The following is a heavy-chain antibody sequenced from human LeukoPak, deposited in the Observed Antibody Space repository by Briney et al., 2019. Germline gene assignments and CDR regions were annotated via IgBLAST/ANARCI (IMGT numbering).Heavy chain of an antibody. CDR1: GNYW. V-gene: IGHV3-74*01. D-gene: IGHD2/OR15-2a*01. Sequence: GGSLRLSCVASGNYWMHWVRQAPGKGLVWVSHINSDGSWTSYADSVKGRFTISKDNAKNTVYLQMNSLRAEDTAVYHCVSFYETYWGRGTLVTVSS. CDR3: VSFYETY. CDR2: INSDGSWT. J-gene: IGHJ4*02.